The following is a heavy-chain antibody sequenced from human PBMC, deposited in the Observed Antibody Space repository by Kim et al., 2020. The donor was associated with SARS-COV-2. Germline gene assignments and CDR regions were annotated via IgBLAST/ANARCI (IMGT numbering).Heavy chain of an antibody. CDR1: GFTFSSYA. Sequence: GGSLRLSCAASGFTFSSYAMSWVRQAPGKGLEWVSAISGSGGSTYYADSVKGRFTISRDNSKNTRYLQMNSLRAEDTAVDYCAKGLGYSSGWYDYWGQGTLVTVSS. CDR2: ISGSGGST. D-gene: IGHD6-19*01. CDR3: AKGLGYSSGWYDY. V-gene: IGHV3-23*01. J-gene: IGHJ4*02.